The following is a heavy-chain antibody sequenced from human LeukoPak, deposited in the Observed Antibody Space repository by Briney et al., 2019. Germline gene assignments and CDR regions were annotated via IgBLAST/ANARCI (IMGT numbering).Heavy chain of an antibody. Sequence: GGSLRLSCAASGFTFDTYSMNWVRQAPGKGLEWVSYISSSSSTIYYADSVKGRFTISRDNAKNSLYLQMNSLRAEDTTVYYCARDTRGESDYWGQGTLVSVSS. V-gene: IGHV3-48*04. CDR2: ISSSSSTI. D-gene: IGHD2-2*01. J-gene: IGHJ4*02. CDR3: ARDTRGESDY. CDR1: GFTFDTYS.